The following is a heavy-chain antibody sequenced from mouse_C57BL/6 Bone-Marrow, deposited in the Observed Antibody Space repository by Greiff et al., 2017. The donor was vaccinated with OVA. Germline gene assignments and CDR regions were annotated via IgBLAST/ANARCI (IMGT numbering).Heavy chain of an antibody. V-gene: IGHV1-55*01. Sequence: QVQLQQPGAELVKPGASVKMSCKASGYTFTSYWITWVKQRPGQGLEWIGDIYPGSGSTNYNEKFKSKATLTVDTASSTAYMQLSSLTSEDSAVYYCARYGRYGSSPFDYWGQGTTLTVSS. J-gene: IGHJ2*01. D-gene: IGHD1-1*01. CDR2: IYPGSGST. CDR1: GYTFTSYW. CDR3: ARYGRYGSSPFDY.